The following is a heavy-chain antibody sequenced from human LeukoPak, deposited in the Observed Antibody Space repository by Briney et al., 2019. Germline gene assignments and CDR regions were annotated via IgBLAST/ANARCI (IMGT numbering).Heavy chain of an antibody. Sequence: PGGSLRLSCAASGFTVSSNYMSWVRQAPGKGLKWVSVIYSGGSTYYADSVKGRFTISRDNFKNTLYLQMNSLRAEDTAVYYCARGARNTVTASGVFDYWGQGTLVTVSS. V-gene: IGHV3-53*03. J-gene: IGHJ4*02. CDR2: IYSGGST. CDR1: GFTVSSNY. CDR3: ARGARNTVTASGVFDY. D-gene: IGHD4-17*01.